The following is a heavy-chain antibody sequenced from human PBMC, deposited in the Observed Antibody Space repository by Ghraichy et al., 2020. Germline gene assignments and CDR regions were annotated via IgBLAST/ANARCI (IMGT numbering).Heavy chain of an antibody. V-gene: IGHV3-23*01. D-gene: IGHD3-10*01. CDR2: ISHRGDIT. CDR3: ASRGTV. CDR1: GITFSSYG. Sequence: LSLTCAASGITFSSYGMSWVRQAPGKGPEWVSGISHRGDITYYADSVKGRFTISRDNSKNTLYPQMNSLRAEDTAVYFCASRGTVWGQGTTVTVSS. J-gene: IGHJ6*02.